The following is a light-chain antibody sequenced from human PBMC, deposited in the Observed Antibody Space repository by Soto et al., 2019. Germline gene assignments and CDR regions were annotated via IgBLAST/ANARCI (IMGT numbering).Light chain of an antibody. J-gene: IGLJ2*01. CDR2: SYN. V-gene: IGLV1-44*01. CDR1: GSSIGSNT. Sequence: QSVLTQPPSASGTPGQRVTISCSGSGSSIGSNTVNWYQQLPGTAPKLLIYSYNQRPSGVPDRFSGSKSGTSASLAISGLQSEDEADYFCAAWDDSLNGVVFGGGTKLTVL. CDR3: AAWDDSLNGVV.